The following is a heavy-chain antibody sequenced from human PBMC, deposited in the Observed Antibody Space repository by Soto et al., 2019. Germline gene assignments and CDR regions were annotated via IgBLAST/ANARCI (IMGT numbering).Heavy chain of an antibody. V-gene: IGHV4-59*08. CDR1: GGSISGYY. Sequence: SETLSLTCTVSGGSISGYYWSWIRQPPGKRLEWIGYIDYYGSTNYNPSLKSRVTISVDTSKKQFSLNLGSVTAADTAMDYCETNPPAGKYNWGQRTLVPVSS. CDR3: ETNPPAGKYN. CDR2: IDYYGST. D-gene: IGHD6-13*01. J-gene: IGHJ4*01.